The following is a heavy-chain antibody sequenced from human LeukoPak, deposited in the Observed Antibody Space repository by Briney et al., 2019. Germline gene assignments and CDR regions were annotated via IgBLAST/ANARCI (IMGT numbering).Heavy chain of an antibody. Sequence: SETLSLTCAVYGGSFSGYYWNWIRQPPGKGLEWIGEINHSGSTNYNPSLKSRVTISVDTSKNQFSLKLSSVTAADTAVYYCARERPRVMITFGGVGDAFDIWGQGTMVTVSS. D-gene: IGHD3-16*01. CDR3: ARERPRVMITFGGVGDAFDI. CDR1: GGSFSGYY. J-gene: IGHJ3*02. V-gene: IGHV4-34*01. CDR2: INHSGST.